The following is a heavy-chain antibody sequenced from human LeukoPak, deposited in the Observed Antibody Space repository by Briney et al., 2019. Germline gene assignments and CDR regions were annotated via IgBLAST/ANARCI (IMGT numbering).Heavy chain of an antibody. Sequence: GGSLRLSCAASGFTFSSYSMNWVRQAPGKGLEWVSSISSSSSYIYYADSVKGRFTISRDNAKNSLYLQMNSLRAEDTAVYYCARDLGHSSDAFDIWGQGTMVTVSS. CDR3: ARDLGHSSDAFDI. CDR1: GFTFSSYS. V-gene: IGHV3-21*01. J-gene: IGHJ3*02. CDR2: ISSSSSYI. D-gene: IGHD6-13*01.